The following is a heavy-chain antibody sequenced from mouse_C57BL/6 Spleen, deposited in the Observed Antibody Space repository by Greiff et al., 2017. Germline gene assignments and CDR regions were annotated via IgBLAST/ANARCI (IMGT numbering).Heavy chain of an antibody. CDR2: INPNNGGT. CDR3: EISVTTGVVDWDFDV. J-gene: IGHJ1*03. CDR1: GYTFTDYN. D-gene: IGHD1-1*01. V-gene: IGHV1-18*01. Sequence: VQLKQSGPELVKPGASVKIPCKASGYTFTDYNMDWVKQSHGKSLEWIGDINPNNGGTIYNQKFKGKATLTVDKSSSTAYMELRSLTSEDTAVYACEISVTTGVVDWDFDVWGTGTTVTVSS.